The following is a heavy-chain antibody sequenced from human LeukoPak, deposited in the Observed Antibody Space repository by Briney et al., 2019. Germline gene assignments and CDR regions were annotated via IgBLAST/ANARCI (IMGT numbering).Heavy chain of an antibody. CDR3: AKSGYSGHDPDVGY. J-gene: IGHJ4*02. V-gene: IGHV1-3*04. CDR2: INTGNGNT. D-gene: IGHD5-12*01. CDR1: GYTFTSYG. Sequence: ASVKVSCKASGYTFTSYGISWVRQAPGQGLVWIGWINTGNGNTKYSQKFEGRVTFTRDTSASTAYMELSSLTSEDTAVYYCAKSGYSGHDPDVGYWGQGTLVSVSS.